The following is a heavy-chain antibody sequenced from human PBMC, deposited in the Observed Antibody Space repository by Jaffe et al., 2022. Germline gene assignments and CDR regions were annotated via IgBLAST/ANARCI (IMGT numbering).Heavy chain of an antibody. J-gene: IGHJ4*02. CDR3: ARSSKDILTGYYTTPHFDY. Sequence: QVQLVQSGAEVKKPGSSVKVSCKASGGTFSSYTISWVRQAPGQGLEWMGRIIPILGIANYAQKFQGRVTITADKSTSTAYMELSSLRSEDTAVYYCARSSKDILTGYYTTPHFDYWGQGTLVTVSS. D-gene: IGHD3-9*01. CDR1: GGTFSSYT. CDR2: IIPILGIA. V-gene: IGHV1-69*02.